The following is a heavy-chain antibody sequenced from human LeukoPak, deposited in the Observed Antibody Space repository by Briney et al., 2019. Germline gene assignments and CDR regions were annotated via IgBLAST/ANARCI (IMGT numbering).Heavy chain of an antibody. Sequence: GGSLRLSCAASGFTFSSYGMHWVRQAPGKGLEWVAVISYDGSNKYYADSVKGRFTISRDNPKNTLYLQMNSLRAEDTAVYYCAKDGYYIPYGDYVDYCGQGTLVTVSS. V-gene: IGHV3-30*18. J-gene: IGHJ4*02. CDR1: GFTFSSYG. D-gene: IGHD2/OR15-2a*01. CDR2: ISYDGSNK. CDR3: AKDGYYIPYGDYVDY.